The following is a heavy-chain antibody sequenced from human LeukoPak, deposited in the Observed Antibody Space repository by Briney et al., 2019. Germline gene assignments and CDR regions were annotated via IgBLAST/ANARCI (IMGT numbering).Heavy chain of an antibody. CDR3: TRWARYCSEGSCYSWFDP. V-gene: IGHV3-7*01. Sequence: PGGAPRIFCAAPGFTLCSYWMSWVRPAPGKGLEWVAKMKGSEEYYVDSVKGRFTISRDNAKNSLYLQMSSLRVDDTAVYYCTRWARYCSEGSCYSWFDPWGQGTLVTVSS. D-gene: IGHD2-15*01. J-gene: IGHJ5*02. CDR1: GFTLCSYW. CDR2: MKGSEE.